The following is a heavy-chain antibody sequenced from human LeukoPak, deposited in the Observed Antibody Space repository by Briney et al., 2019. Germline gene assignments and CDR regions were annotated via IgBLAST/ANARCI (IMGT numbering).Heavy chain of an antibody. CDR3: ARYGSIVGASFQR. CDR2: IFHSGST. V-gene: IGHV4-39*01. CDR1: GGSISSSSYY. Sequence: SETLSLTCTVSGGSISSSSYYWGWIRQPPGKGLEWIGSIFHSGSTYYNPSLKSRVTISVDTSKNQFSLKLSSVTAADTAVYYCARYGSIVGASFQRWGQGTLVTVSS. J-gene: IGHJ1*01. D-gene: IGHD1-26*01.